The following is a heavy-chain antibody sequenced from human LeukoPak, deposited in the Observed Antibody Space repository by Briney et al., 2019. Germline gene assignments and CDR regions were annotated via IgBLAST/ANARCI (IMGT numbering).Heavy chain of an antibody. CDR2: INHSGST. J-gene: IGHJ4*02. CDR1: GGSFSGYY. CDR3: ARHTYYYDSSGYLYYFDY. D-gene: IGHD3-22*01. V-gene: IGHV4-34*01. Sequence: SETLSLTCAVYGGSFSGYYWSWIRQPPGKGLEWIGEINHSGSTNYNPSLKSRVTISVDTSKNQFSLKLSSVTAADTAVCYCARHTYYYDSSGYLYYFDYWGQGTLVTVSS.